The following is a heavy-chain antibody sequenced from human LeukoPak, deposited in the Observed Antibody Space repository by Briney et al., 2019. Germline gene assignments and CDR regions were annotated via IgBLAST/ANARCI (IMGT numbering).Heavy chain of an antibody. D-gene: IGHD2-2*01. Sequence: VASVKVSCKASGHTFTTYYVHLVRQAPGQGLEWMGVINPSGDGTNYPQRFQGRVTLTRDTSTSTVYMELSSLRSEDTAIYYCAKETPSTGWFDPWGQGTLVTVSS. CDR1: GHTFTTYY. CDR2: INPSGDGT. J-gene: IGHJ5*02. V-gene: IGHV1-46*01. CDR3: AKETPSTGWFDP.